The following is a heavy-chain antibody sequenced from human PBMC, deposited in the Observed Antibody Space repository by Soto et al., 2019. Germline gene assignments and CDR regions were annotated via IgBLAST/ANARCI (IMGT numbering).Heavy chain of an antibody. Sequence: EVQLVESGGGLVKPGGSLRLSCAASRFPFSNAWMSWARQAPGKGLEWVGRVKSNADGGETHYAAPVKGRFIISRDDSKNTLYLQMNSLKIEDTAVYYCNDGMGVWGQGTTVTVSS. CDR3: NDGMGV. CDR2: VKSNADGGET. CDR1: RFPFSNAW. V-gene: IGHV3-15*05. J-gene: IGHJ6*02.